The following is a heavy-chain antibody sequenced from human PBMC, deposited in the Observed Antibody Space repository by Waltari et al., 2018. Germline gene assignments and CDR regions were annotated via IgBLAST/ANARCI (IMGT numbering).Heavy chain of an antibody. D-gene: IGHD4-17*01. V-gene: IGHV4-34*01. CDR3: ARGTTVTPRAYYYYYYYMDV. J-gene: IGHJ6*03. CDR1: GGSFSGYY. Sequence: QVQLQQWGAGLLKPSETLSLPCAVYGGSFSGYYWGWLRQPPVKGLEWIGEINHSGSTNYNPSLKSRVTISVDTSKNQFSLKLSSVTAADTAVYYCARGTTVTPRAYYYYYYYMDVWGKGTTVTVSS. CDR2: INHSGST.